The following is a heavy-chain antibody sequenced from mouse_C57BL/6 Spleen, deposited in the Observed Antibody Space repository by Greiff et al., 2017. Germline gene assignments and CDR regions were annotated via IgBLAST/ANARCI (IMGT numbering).Heavy chain of an antibody. Sequence: VKLQESGAELARPGASVKLSCKASGYTFTSYGISWVKQRTGQGLEWIGEIYPRSGNTYYNEKFKGKATLTADKSSSTAYMELRSLTSEDSAVYFCARGGYPRDYWYFDVWGTGTTVTVSS. CDR1: GYTFTSYG. J-gene: IGHJ1*03. V-gene: IGHV1-81*01. CDR3: ARGGYPRDYWYFDV. CDR2: IYPRSGNT. D-gene: IGHD2-14*01.